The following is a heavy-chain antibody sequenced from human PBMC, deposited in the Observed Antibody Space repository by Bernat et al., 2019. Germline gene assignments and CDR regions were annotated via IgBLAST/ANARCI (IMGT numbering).Heavy chain of an antibody. Sequence: QVQLVESGGGVVQPGRSLRLSCAASGFTFSSYGLHWVRQAPGKGLEWVAVIWYDGSNKYYADSVKGRFTISRDNSKNTLYLQMNSLRAEDTAVYYCARDMVATFIDYWGQGTTVTVSS. CDR3: ARDMVATFIDY. V-gene: IGHV3-33*01. CDR1: GFTFSSYG. CDR2: IWYDGSNK. D-gene: IGHD5-12*01. J-gene: IGHJ3*01.